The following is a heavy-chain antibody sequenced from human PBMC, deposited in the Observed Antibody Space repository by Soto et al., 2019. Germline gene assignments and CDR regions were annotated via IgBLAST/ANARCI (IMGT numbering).Heavy chain of an antibody. CDR1: GGSISSSSYY. D-gene: IGHD3-10*01. Sequence: QLQLQESGPGLVKPSETLSLTCTVSGGSISSSSYYWGWIRQPPGKGLEWIGSIYYSGSTYYNPSLKSRVTISVDTSKNQFSLKLSSVTAADTAVYYCARILSRVRGVIGRRRMVGMDVWGQGTTVTVSS. CDR3: ARILSRVRGVIGRRRMVGMDV. V-gene: IGHV4-39*01. J-gene: IGHJ6*02. CDR2: IYYSGST.